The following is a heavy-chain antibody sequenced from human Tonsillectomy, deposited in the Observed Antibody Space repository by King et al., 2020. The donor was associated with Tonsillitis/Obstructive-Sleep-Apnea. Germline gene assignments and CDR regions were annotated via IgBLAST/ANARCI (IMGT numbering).Heavy chain of an antibody. CDR3: ASSPMGRYNFDY. Sequence: QLVQSGAELRKPGESLKISCKASGYTYTNQWIAWVRQMPGKGLEWMGIMYPGDSDTRYNPSIQGQVTITTDKSINTAYLQWSSLKASDTAMYYCASSPMGRYNFDYWRQGTLVTVSS. CDR2: MYPGDSDT. D-gene: IGHD3-10*01. J-gene: IGHJ4*02. CDR1: GYTYTNQW. V-gene: IGHV5-51*01.